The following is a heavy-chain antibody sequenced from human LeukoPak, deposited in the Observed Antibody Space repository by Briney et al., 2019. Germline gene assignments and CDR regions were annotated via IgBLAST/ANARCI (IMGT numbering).Heavy chain of an antibody. D-gene: IGHD3-16*02. V-gene: IGHV3-7*01. J-gene: IGHJ3*02. CDR1: GFTFSSYW. CDR2: IKQDGSEK. Sequence: GGSLRLSCAASGFTFSSYWMSWVRQAPGKGLEWVANIKQDGSEKYYVDSVKGRFTISRDDAKISLYLQMNSLRAEDTAVYYCATTQYDYVWGSYLPFDIWGQGTMVTVSS. CDR3: ATTQYDYVWGSYLPFDI.